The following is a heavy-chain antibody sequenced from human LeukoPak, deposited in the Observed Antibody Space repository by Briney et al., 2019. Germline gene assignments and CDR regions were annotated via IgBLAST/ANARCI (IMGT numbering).Heavy chain of an antibody. V-gene: IGHV4-30-4*08. J-gene: IGHJ3*02. CDR1: GGSISSGDYY. CDR3: AREELLGAFDI. Sequence: SETLSLTFTVSGGSISSGDYYWSWSRQPPGKGLEWIGYIYYSGSTYYNPSLKSRVTISVDTSKNQFSLKLSSVTAADTAVYYCAREELLGAFDIWGQGTMVTVSS. CDR2: IYYSGST. D-gene: IGHD1-26*01.